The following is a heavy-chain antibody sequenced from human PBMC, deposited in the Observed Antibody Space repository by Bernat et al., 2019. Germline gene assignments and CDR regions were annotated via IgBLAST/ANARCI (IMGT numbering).Heavy chain of an antibody. CDR1: GFTFSSYA. D-gene: IGHD3-10*01. J-gene: IGHJ4*02. CDR3: ARGPWFGGLLDLGFDY. V-gene: IGHV3-64*01. CDR2: ISSNGGST. Sequence: EVQLVESGGGLVQPGGSLRLSCAASGFTFSSYAMHWVRQAPGKGLEYVSAISSNGGSTYYANSVKGRFTISRDNSKNTLYLQMGSLRAEDMAVYYCARGPWFGGLLDLGFDYWGQGTLVTVSS.